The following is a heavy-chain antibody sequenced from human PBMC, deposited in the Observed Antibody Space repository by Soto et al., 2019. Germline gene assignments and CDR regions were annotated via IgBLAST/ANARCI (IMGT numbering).Heavy chain of an antibody. CDR2: IYPGDSDT. Sequence: SGESLKISCKGSGYSFTSYWIGWVRQMPGKGLEWMGIIYPGDSDTRYSPSFQGQVTISADKSISTAYLQWSSLKASDTAMYYCARLGRNYYEGMDVWGQGTTVTVSS. V-gene: IGHV5-51*01. CDR3: ARLGRNYYEGMDV. CDR1: GYSFTSYW. J-gene: IGHJ6*02.